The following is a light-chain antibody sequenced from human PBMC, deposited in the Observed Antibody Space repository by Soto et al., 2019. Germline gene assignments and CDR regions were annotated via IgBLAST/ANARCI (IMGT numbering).Light chain of an antibody. V-gene: IGLV1-51*01. CDR3: ATWDASLPGEV. J-gene: IGLJ2*01. CDR2: DNN. Sequence: QPVLTQSPSVSAAPGQKVTISCSGSSSNIGNNYVSWYQHLPGTAPKLLIYDNNKRPAGIPDRFSGSKSGTSGTLDITGLQTGDEGDYYCATWDASLPGEVFGGGTKVTVL. CDR1: SSNIGNNY.